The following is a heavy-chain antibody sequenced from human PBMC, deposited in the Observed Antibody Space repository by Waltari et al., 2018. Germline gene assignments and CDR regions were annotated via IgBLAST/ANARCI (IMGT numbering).Heavy chain of an antibody. Sequence: QLQLQKSGPGLVKPSETLSLTCSVSGGSISSSRYYWGWIRQSPGKGLEWIGSIYYSGSIYYNPTLQSRVTISGDTSKNQFSLNLSSVTAADTAVYYCARHWKRNGYRFDPWGQGTRVNVSS. CDR2: IYYSGSI. CDR3: ARHWKRNGYRFDP. CDR1: GGSISSSRYY. J-gene: IGHJ5*02. D-gene: IGHD5-12*01. V-gene: IGHV4-39*01.